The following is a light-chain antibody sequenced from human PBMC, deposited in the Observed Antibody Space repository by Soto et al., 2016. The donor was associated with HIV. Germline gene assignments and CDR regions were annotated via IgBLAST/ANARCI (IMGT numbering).Light chain of an antibody. CDR3: QVWDSASGHVV. V-gene: IGLV3-21*02. J-gene: IGLJ2*01. CDR1: NIRSKS. Sequence: SYELTQPPSVSVAPGQTARITCVGNNIRSKSVHWYQQRPGQAPVLVVFDDSDRPSDIPDQFSGSKSGNTATLTISRVEAGDEADYYCQVWDSASGHVVFGGGTKLPVL. CDR2: DDS.